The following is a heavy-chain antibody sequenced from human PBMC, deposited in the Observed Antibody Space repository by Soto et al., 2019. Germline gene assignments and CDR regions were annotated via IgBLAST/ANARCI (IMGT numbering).Heavy chain of an antibody. CDR3: AKDFGAPGYYDILTGRGDYYYGMDV. D-gene: IGHD3-9*01. CDR1: GFPFSTSA. CDR2: ISATSDAA. Sequence: GGSLRLSCAASGFPFSTSAMNWVRQAPGKGLEWVSIISATSDAAYYAESVKGRFTSSRDNSKNTLYLQMNSLRAEDTAVYYCAKDFGAPGYYDILTGRGDYYYGMDVWGQGTTVTVSS. J-gene: IGHJ6*02. V-gene: IGHV3-23*01.